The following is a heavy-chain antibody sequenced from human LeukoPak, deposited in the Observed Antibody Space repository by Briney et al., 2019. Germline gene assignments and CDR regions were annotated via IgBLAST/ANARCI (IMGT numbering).Heavy chain of an antibody. Sequence: SETLSLTCTVSGGSISSGTYYWSWIRQPAGKGLEWIGRIYSSGSTDYNPSLKSRVTISVDTSKNQFSLKLSSVTAADTAVYYCARDGSSSWFREYYYFDLWGRGTLVTVSS. CDR3: ARDGSSSWFREYYYFDL. V-gene: IGHV4-61*02. J-gene: IGHJ2*01. D-gene: IGHD6-13*01. CDR2: IYSSGST. CDR1: GGSISSGTYY.